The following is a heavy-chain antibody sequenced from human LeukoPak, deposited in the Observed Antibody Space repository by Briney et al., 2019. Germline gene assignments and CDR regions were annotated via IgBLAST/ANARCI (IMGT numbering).Heavy chain of an antibody. CDR3: VRDLEYSTSSVPGRSFDY. CDR1: GFTFSSYS. Sequence: PGGSLRLSCAASGFTFSSYSMNWVRQAPGKGLEWVSSISRTSTYMYYADSVKGRFTISRDNAKNSLYLQMNSLRAEDTAVYFCVRDLEYSTSSVPGRSFDYWGQGTLVTVSS. J-gene: IGHJ4*02. CDR2: ISRTSTYM. D-gene: IGHD6-6*01. V-gene: IGHV3-21*01.